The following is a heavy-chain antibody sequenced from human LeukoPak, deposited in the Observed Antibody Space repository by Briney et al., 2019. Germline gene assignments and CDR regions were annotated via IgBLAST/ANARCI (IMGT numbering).Heavy chain of an antibody. CDR2: INPNSGGT. CDR3: ARDKDTAMVGDY. Sequence: ASVKVSCKASGYTFTGHYMHWVRQAPGQGLDWMGWINPNSGGTNYAQNFQGRVTMTRDTSISSAYMELSSLRSDDTAVYYCARDKDTAMVGDYWGQGTLLTVSS. J-gene: IGHJ4*02. CDR1: GYTFTGHY. D-gene: IGHD5-18*01. V-gene: IGHV1-2*02.